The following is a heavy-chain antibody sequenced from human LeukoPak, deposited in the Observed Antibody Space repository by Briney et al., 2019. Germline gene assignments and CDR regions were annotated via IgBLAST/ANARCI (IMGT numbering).Heavy chain of an antibody. V-gene: IGHV3-23*01. Sequence: GGSLRLSCAASGFTFSSYAMSWVRQAPGKGLEWVSAISGSGGSTYYADSVKGRFTISRDNSKNTLYLQMNSLRAEDTAVYYCAKAPAFGVVIIPASYFDYWGQGTLVTVSS. CDR1: GFTFSSYA. CDR2: ISGSGGST. D-gene: IGHD3-3*01. J-gene: IGHJ4*02. CDR3: AKAPAFGVVIIPASYFDY.